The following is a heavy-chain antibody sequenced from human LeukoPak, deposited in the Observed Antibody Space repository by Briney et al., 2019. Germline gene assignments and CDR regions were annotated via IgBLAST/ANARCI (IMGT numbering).Heavy chain of an antibody. CDR3: ARHEMGSWSPYYYYGMDV. V-gene: IGHV4-59*08. D-gene: IGHD6-13*01. Sequence: PSETLSLTCTVSGGSISSYYWSWIRQPPWKGLEWIGNIYYSGSTNYNPSLKSRVTISVDTSKNQFSLKLSSVTAADTAVYYCARHEMGSWSPYYYYGMDVWGQGTTVTVSS. J-gene: IGHJ6*02. CDR1: GGSISSYY. CDR2: IYYSGST.